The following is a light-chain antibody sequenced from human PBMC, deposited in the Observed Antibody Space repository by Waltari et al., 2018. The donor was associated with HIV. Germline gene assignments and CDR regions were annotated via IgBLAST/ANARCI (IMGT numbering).Light chain of an antibody. CDR1: SSAIGLSNF. CDR3: FSYAGNNFLL. Sequence: QSALTPPPSASGSPGQSVPISCAGPSSAIGLSNFVSWYQHHPGKAPKLMISDVSRRPSGVPDRFSGSKSGNTASLTVSGLQADDEATYYCFSYAGNNFLLFGGGTKLTVL. V-gene: IGLV2-8*01. CDR2: DVS. J-gene: IGLJ2*01.